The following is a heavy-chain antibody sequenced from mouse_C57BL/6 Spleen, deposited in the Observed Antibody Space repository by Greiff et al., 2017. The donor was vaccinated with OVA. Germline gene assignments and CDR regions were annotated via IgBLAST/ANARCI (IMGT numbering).Heavy chain of an antibody. CDR1: GFTFSDYG. J-gene: IGHJ3*01. Sequence: EVKLMESGGGLVKPGGSLKLSCAASGFTFSDYGMHWVRQAPEKGLEWVAYISSGSSTIYYADTVKGRFTISRDNAKNTLFLQMTSLRSEDTAMYYYARNYYGSSPRFAYWGQGTLVTVSA. V-gene: IGHV5-17*01. D-gene: IGHD1-1*01. CDR3: ARNYYGSSPRFAY. CDR2: ISSGSSTI.